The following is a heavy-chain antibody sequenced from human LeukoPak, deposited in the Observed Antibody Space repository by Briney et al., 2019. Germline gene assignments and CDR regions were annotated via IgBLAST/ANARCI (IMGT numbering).Heavy chain of an antibody. CDR3: ASMEWGGDWFDP. CDR2: ISSSSSTI. J-gene: IGHJ5*02. CDR1: GFTFSSYS. Sequence: GGSLRLSCAASGFTFSSYSMNWVRQAPGKGLEWVSYISSSSSTIYYADSVKGRFTISRDNAKNSLYLQMNSLRAEDTAVYYCASMEWGGDWFDPWGQGTLVTVS. V-gene: IGHV3-48*01. D-gene: IGHD3-3*01.